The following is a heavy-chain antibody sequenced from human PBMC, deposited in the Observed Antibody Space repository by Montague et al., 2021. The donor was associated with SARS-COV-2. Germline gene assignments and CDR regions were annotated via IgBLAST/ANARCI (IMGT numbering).Heavy chain of an antibody. Sequence: SETPSLTCAVYGGSLSGDHWSWIRQPPGKGLEWIGEVNHSGHTNYNVSLKSRVTMSVDTSKSQFSLKVRSVTAADTAVYYCARGPVGVAARLRYYLDQWGQGTLVTVSS. D-gene: IGHD6-6*01. CDR3: ARGPVGVAARLRYYLDQ. CDR2: VNHSGHT. V-gene: IGHV4-34*01. CDR1: GGSLSGDH. J-gene: IGHJ4*02.